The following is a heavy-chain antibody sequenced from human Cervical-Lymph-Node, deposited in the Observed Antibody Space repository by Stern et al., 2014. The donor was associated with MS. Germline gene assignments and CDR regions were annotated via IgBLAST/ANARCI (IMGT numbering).Heavy chain of an antibody. D-gene: IGHD3-10*01. CDR1: GYRFTSYG. CDR3: ARDLGPAGGYGMDV. Sequence: VQLLESGAEVKKPGASVKVSCKASGYRFTSYGINWVRQAPGQGLEWMGWINAYNGNTNDAQKLQGRVTMTTDTSTSTVYMELRSLRSDDTAVYYCARDLGPAGGYGMDVWGQGTTVTVYS. V-gene: IGHV1-18*01. CDR2: INAYNGNT. J-gene: IGHJ6*02.